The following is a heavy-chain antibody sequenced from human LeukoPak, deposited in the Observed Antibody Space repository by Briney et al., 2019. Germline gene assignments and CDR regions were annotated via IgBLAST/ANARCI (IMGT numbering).Heavy chain of an antibody. V-gene: IGHV3-49*04. D-gene: IGHD2-21*01. CDR2: IRNKLYGGTA. Sequence: PGGSLRLSCAASGFTFGDHAMSWVRQAPRKGLEWVGFIRNKLYGGTAEYAASVKGRFTIARDGSKSIAYLQMNSLKTEDTAMYYCTRVDYYSTSAFFDYWGQGTLVTVSS. CDR3: TRVDYYSTSAFFDY. J-gene: IGHJ4*02. CDR1: GFTFGDHA.